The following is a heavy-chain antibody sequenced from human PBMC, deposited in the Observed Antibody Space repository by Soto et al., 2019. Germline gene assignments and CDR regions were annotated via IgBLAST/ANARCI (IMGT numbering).Heavy chain of an antibody. CDR3: AKDRPRDSNYDSADY. D-gene: IGHD4-4*01. V-gene: IGHV3-30*18. Sequence: GGSLRLSCAASGFTFSSYGMHWVRQAPGKGLEWVAVISYDGSNKYYADSVKGRFTISRDNSKNTLYLQMNSLRAEDTAVYYCAKDRPRDSNYDSADYWGQGTLVTVSS. J-gene: IGHJ4*02. CDR2: ISYDGSNK. CDR1: GFTFSSYG.